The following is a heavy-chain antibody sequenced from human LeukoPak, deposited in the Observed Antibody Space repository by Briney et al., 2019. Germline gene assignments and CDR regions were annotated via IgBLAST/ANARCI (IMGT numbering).Heavy chain of an antibody. J-gene: IGHJ4*02. D-gene: IGHD6-13*01. Sequence: GGSLRLSCAASGFTFSSYGMHWVRQAPGKGLEWVAVISYDGSSKYYADSVKGRFTISRDNSKNTLYLQMNSRRAEDTAVYYCANNGGAAAIDYWGQGTLVTVSS. CDR1: GFTFSSYG. CDR2: ISYDGSSK. CDR3: ANNGGAAAIDY. V-gene: IGHV3-30*18.